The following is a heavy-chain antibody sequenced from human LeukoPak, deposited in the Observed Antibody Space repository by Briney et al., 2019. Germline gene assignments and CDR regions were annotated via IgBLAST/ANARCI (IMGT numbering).Heavy chain of an antibody. Sequence: ASVKVSCKASGYTFTSYDINWVRQATGQGLEWMGWMNPNSGNTGYAQKFQGRVTITRNTSISTAYMELSSLRSEDTAVYYCARLYCSSTSCSHWSPLYYYYMDVWGKGTTVTVSS. CDR1: GYTFTSYD. CDR3: ARLYCSSTSCSHWSPLYYYYMDV. D-gene: IGHD2-2*01. V-gene: IGHV1-8*03. CDR2: MNPNSGNT. J-gene: IGHJ6*03.